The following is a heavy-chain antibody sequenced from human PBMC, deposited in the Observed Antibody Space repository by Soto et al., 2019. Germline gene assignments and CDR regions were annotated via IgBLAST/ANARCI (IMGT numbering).Heavy chain of an antibody. D-gene: IGHD6-19*01. CDR3: ARSFGWYAIDH. Sequence: QMQLQESGPGLVKPSETLSLICTVSSGSISVEQRWTWVRQPPGKGLEWIGEIHHSGSPNENPSLRSRVTMSVDKSKNQFSLKLNSVTAADTAVYFCARSFGWYAIDHWGQGTLVIVSS. V-gene: IGHV4-4*02. J-gene: IGHJ4*02. CDR1: SGSISVEQR. CDR2: IHHSGSP.